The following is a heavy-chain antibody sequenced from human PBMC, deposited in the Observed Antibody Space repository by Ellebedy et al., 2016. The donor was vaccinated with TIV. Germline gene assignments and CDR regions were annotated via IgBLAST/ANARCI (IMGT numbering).Heavy chain of an antibody. D-gene: IGHD1-7*01. V-gene: IGHV3-30*02. CDR2: MWYDGSHK. J-gene: IGHJ4*02. CDR3: QAMITGTLGTHFDH. CDR1: GFTFSSYG. Sequence: GGSLRLSCAASGFTFSSYGMHWVRQAPGKGLEWVTYMWYDGSHKNYADSVKGRFTISRDNSKNTLYLQMNSLRAEDTAVYYCQAMITGTLGTHFDHWGQGTLVTVSS.